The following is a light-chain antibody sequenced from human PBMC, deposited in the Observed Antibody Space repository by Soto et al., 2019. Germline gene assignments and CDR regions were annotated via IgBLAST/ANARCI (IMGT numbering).Light chain of an antibody. V-gene: IGLV6-57*01. J-gene: IGLJ3*02. Sequence: NFMLTQPHSVSESPGKTVTISCTRSSGSIASNYVQWFQQRPGSSPTTVIYEDNQRPSGVPDRFSGSIDSSSNSASLTISGLKAEDEADYFCQSYDPIIQVFGGGTKLTVL. CDR2: EDN. CDR3: QSYDPIIQV. CDR1: SGSIASNY.